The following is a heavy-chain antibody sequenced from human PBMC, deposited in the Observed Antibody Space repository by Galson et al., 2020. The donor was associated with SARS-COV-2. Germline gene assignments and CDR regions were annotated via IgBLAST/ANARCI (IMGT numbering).Heavy chain of an antibody. V-gene: IGHV3-53*01. CDR2: IYSGGST. CDR3: ARESYYYDSSAYLLSDAVDI. Sequence: ESLKISCAASGFTVSSNYMSWVRQAPGKGLEWISVIYSGGSTYYADSVKGRFTISRDNSKNTLYLQMNSLRAEDTAVYYCARESYYYDSSAYLLSDAVDICGQGTMVTGSS. D-gene: IGHD3-22*01. J-gene: IGHJ3*02. CDR1: GFTVSSNY.